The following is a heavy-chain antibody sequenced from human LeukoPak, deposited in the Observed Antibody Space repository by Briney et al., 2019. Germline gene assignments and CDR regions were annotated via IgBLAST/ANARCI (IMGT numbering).Heavy chain of an antibody. Sequence: ETLSLTCTVSGGSISSSSYYWGWIRQPPGKGLEWIGSIYYSGSTYYNPSLKSRVTISVDTSKNQFSLKLSSVTAADTAVYYCARLTLSITMVWVLDAFDIWGQGTMVTVSS. J-gene: IGHJ3*02. CDR2: IYYSGST. D-gene: IGHD3-10*01. V-gene: IGHV4-39*01. CDR1: GGSISSSSYY. CDR3: ARLTLSITMVWVLDAFDI.